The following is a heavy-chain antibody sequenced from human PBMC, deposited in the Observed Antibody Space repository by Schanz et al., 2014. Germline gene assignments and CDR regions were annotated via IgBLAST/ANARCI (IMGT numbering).Heavy chain of an antibody. J-gene: IGHJ3*02. V-gene: IGHV3-30*04. D-gene: IGHD6-19*01. CDR1: GFSFSGFA. CDR2: VSHDGFTK. Sequence: ESGGGVVQPGGSLRLSCVASGFSFSGFAVHWVRQAPGKGLEWVSIVSHDGFTKHYADSVRGRFTLSRDNSKNTVYLQMNSLRAEDTAFYFCATDYSGGGCHIWGQGTMVTVSS. CDR3: ATDYSGGGCHI.